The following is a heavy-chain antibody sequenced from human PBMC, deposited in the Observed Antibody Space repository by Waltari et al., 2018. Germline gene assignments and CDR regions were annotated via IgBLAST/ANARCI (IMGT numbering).Heavy chain of an antibody. Sequence: QVQLVQSGAEVKKPGSSVKVSCKASGGTFSSYAISWVLQAPGQGLEWMGGIIPIFGTANYAQKFQGRVTITADESTSTAYMELSSLRSEDTAVYYCARDGDYGDNYYYYGMDVWGQGTTVTVSS. CDR3: ARDGDYGDNYYYYGMDV. D-gene: IGHD4-17*01. V-gene: IGHV1-69*13. CDR2: IIPIFGTA. J-gene: IGHJ6*02. CDR1: GGTFSSYA.